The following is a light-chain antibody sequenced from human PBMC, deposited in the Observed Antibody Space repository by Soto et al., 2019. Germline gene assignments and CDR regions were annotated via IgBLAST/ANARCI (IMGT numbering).Light chain of an antibody. CDR3: CSYAGSYTLVV. Sequence: QSALTQPRSVSGSPGQSVTISCTGTSSDVGGYNYVSWYQQHPGKAPKLMIYDVSKRPSGVPDRFSGSKFGNTASLTISGLQAEDEADYYCCSYAGSYTLVVFGGGTKVTVL. CDR2: DVS. J-gene: IGLJ2*01. CDR1: SSDVGGYNY. V-gene: IGLV2-11*01.